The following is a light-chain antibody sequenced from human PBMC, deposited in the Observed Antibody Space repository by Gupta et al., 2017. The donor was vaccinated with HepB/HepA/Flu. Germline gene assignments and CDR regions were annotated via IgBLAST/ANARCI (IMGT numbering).Light chain of an antibody. J-gene: IGKJ2*01. Sequence: EIVMTQSPATLSVSPGERATLSCRASQSVSSNVAWYQQKPGQAPRLRIYGASTRATGIPARLRGSGSGTEFTLTISSLQSEDFAVYYCQQYNNWPPYTFGQGTKLEIK. V-gene: IGKV3-15*01. CDR2: GAS. CDR3: QQYNNWPPYT. CDR1: QSVSSN.